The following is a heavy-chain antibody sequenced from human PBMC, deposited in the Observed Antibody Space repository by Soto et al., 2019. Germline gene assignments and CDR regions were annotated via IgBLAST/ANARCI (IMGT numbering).Heavy chain of an antibody. V-gene: IGHV3-74*01. D-gene: IGHD2-21*02. CDR2: IHSDGSST. J-gene: IGHJ3*01. Sequence: EVQLVESEGGLVQRGGSLRLSCAASGFTCNYYWMHWVRQAPGQGLVWVSHIHSDGSSTTYADSVKGRFTISRDNAKNTLYLQMNRLRAEDTAVYYCARGDKGGFDLWGQGTTVTVSS. CDR3: ARGDKGGFDL. CDR1: GFTCNYYW.